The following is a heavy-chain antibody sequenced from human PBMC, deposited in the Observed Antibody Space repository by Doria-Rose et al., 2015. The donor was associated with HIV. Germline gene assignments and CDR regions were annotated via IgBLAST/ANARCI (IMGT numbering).Heavy chain of an antibody. CDR2: IFSDDER. CDR3: ARIKSSRWYHKYYFDF. Sequence: QVTLKESGPVLVKPTETLTPTCTVSGVSLSSPGMGVSWIRQPPGKALEWLANIFSDDERSYKTSLKSRLTISRGTSKRQVFRTMTDMDPVDTATYYCARIKSSRWYHKYYFDFWGQGTLVIVSA. J-gene: IGHJ4*02. D-gene: IGHD6-13*01. V-gene: IGHV2-26*01. CDR1: GVSLSSPGMG.